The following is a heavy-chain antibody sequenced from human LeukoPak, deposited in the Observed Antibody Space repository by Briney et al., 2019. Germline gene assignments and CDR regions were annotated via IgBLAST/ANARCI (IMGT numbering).Heavy chain of an antibody. V-gene: IGHV3-21*01. Sequence: GGSLRLSCAASGFTFSRNSMNWVRQAPGKGLEWVSSISTSSSYIYYADSLKGRFTISRDNAKNSLYLQMNSLRAEDTAVYYCAKDYYDSSGYYSYVPLYYFDYWGQGTLVTVSS. J-gene: IGHJ4*02. CDR3: AKDYYDSSGYYSYVPLYYFDY. CDR2: ISTSSSYI. CDR1: GFTFSRNS. D-gene: IGHD3-22*01.